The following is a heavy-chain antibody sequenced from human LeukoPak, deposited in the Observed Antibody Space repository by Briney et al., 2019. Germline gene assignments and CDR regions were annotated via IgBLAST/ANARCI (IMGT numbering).Heavy chain of an antibody. J-gene: IGHJ1*01. V-gene: IGHV3-23*01. CDR1: GLTFSSYA. D-gene: IGHD3-3*01. Sequence: GGSLRLSCAASGLTFSSYAMSWVRQAPGKGLEWVSAISGSGGSTYYADSVKGRFTISRDNSKNTRYLQMNRLRAEDTAVYYCANLVGDFWTREWYFQHWGQGTLVTVSS. CDR2: ISGSGGST. CDR3: ANLVGDFWTREWYFQH.